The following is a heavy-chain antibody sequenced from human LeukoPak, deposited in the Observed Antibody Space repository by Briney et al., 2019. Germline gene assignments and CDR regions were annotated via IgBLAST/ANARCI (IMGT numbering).Heavy chain of an antibody. Sequence: GESLKISCKTSGYSFTDYWIGWVRQMPGKGLEWMGFIYPSDSGTRYSPSFQGQVTISADESISTAYLQWSSLKASDTAMYYCVRLIVGDPRYYFDYWGQGTLVTVSS. CDR2: IYPSDSGT. CDR1: GYSFTDYW. CDR3: VRLIVGDPRYYFDY. V-gene: IGHV5-51*01. D-gene: IGHD1-26*01. J-gene: IGHJ4*02.